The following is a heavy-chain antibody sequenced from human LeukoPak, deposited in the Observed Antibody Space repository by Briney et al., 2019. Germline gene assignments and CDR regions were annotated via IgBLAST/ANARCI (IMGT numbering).Heavy chain of an antibody. CDR2: MYTSGTT. CDR1: GGSISSGPYY. Sequence: KASETLSLTCNVSGGSISSGPYYWTWIRQPAGKGLEWIGRMYTSGTTKYNPSLESRLTISMDTSKNQFSMKLTSVTVADSAVYYCAREFEYSSSDHFDHWGQGILVTVSS. V-gene: IGHV4-61*02. J-gene: IGHJ4*02. D-gene: IGHD6-6*01. CDR3: AREFEYSSSDHFDH.